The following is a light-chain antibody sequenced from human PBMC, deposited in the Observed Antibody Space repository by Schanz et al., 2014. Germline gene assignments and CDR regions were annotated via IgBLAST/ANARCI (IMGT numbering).Light chain of an antibody. CDR2: DDD. CDR3: QVWDSSTVI. Sequence: SYELTQPPSVSVAPGQTVRLPCGGNNIGSKSVHWYQQKPGQAPVLVVYDDDDRPSGIPERFSGSNSGNTATLTISRVEAGDEADYYCQVWDSSTVIFGGGTKVTVL. CDR1: NIGSKS. V-gene: IGLV3-21*02. J-gene: IGLJ2*01.